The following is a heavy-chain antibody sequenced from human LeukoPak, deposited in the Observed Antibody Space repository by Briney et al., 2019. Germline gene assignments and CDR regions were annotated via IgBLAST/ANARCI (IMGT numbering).Heavy chain of an antibody. Sequence: GASVKVSCKVSGYTLTELSMHWVRQAPGKGLEWMGRFDPEDGETIYAQKFQGRVTMTEDTSTDTAYMELSSLRSEDTAVYYCATNAGGITIFGVALPYYYGMDVWGQGTTVTVSS. D-gene: IGHD3-3*01. V-gene: IGHV1-24*01. J-gene: IGHJ6*02. CDR2: FDPEDGET. CDR3: ATNAGGITIFGVALPYYYGMDV. CDR1: GYTLTELS.